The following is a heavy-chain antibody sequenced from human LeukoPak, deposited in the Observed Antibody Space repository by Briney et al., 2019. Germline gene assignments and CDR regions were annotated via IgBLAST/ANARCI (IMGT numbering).Heavy chain of an antibody. CDR2: ISSSSSYI. Sequence: GGSLRLSCAASGFTFSSYSMNWVRQAPGKGLEWVSSISSSSSYIYYADSVKGRFTISRDNAKNSLYLQMNSLRAEDTAVYYCARDSRFGDFKYYFDYWGQGTLVTVSS. J-gene: IGHJ4*02. CDR3: ARDSRFGDFKYYFDY. V-gene: IGHV3-21*01. CDR1: GFTFSSYS. D-gene: IGHD3-10*01.